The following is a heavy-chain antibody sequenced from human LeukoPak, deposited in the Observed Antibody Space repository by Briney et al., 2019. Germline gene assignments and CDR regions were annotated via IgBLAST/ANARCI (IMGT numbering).Heavy chain of an antibody. CDR1: GFTFSTYA. Sequence: GGSLRLSCAASGFTFSTYAMSWVRQAPGKGLEWVSAISGSGGSTYYADSVKGRFTISRDNSKNTLYLQMNSLRAEDTAVYYCAKDRRYSSSWFSYWGQGTLVTVSS. J-gene: IGHJ4*02. CDR3: AKDRRYSSSWFSY. D-gene: IGHD6-13*01. CDR2: ISGSGGST. V-gene: IGHV3-23*01.